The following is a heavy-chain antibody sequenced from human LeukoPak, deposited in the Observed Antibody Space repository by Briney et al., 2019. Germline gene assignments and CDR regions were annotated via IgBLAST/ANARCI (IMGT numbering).Heavy chain of an antibody. CDR3: ARDRPGYSSGWSYWYFDL. CDR2: IIPIFGTA. Sequence: SVKVSCKASGGTFSSYGISWVRQAPGQGLEWMGGIIPIFGTANYAQKFQGRVTITTDESTSTAYMGLSSLRSEDTAVYYCARDRPGYSSGWSYWYFDLWGRGTLVTVSS. J-gene: IGHJ2*01. V-gene: IGHV1-69*05. D-gene: IGHD6-19*01. CDR1: GGTFSSYG.